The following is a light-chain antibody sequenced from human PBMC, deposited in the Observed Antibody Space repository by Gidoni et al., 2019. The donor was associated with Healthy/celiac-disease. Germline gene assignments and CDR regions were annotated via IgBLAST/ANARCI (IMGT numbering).Light chain of an antibody. J-gene: IGKJ1*01. V-gene: IGKV1-8*01. CDR1: QGISSY. CDR3: QPYYSYPRT. CDR2: AAS. Sequence: AIRMTQSPSTVSASTGDRVTITRRASQGISSYLAWYQQKPGKAPKLLIYAASTLQSGVPSRFGGSGSGTYFPLTISCLQSEDFTTYYCQPYYSYPRTFXQXTKVEIK.